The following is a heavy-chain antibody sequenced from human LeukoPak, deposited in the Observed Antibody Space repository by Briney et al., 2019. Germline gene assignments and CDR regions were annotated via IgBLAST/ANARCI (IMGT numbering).Heavy chain of an antibody. CDR2: INHSGST. Sequence: SETLSLTCAVYGGSFSGYYWSWIRQPPGKGLEWIGEINHSGSTNYNPSLKSRVTISVDTSKNQFSLKLSSVTAADTAVYYCARDLPITMVRGGLNPWGQGTLVTVSS. CDR1: GGSFSGYY. V-gene: IGHV4-34*01. D-gene: IGHD3-10*01. J-gene: IGHJ5*02. CDR3: ARDLPITMVRGGLNP.